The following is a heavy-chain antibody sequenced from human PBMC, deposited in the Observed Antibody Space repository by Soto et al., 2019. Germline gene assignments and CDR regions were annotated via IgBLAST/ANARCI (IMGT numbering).Heavy chain of an antibody. V-gene: IGHV3-23*01. D-gene: IGHD6-13*01. CDR1: GFTFSSYA. CDR3: AKGGSSWLKPYWYFDL. Sequence: GGSLRLSCAASGFTFSSYAMSWVRQAPGKGLEWVSAISGSGGSTYYADSVKGRFTISRDNSKNTLYLQMNSLRAEDTAVYYCAKGGSSWLKPYWYFDLWGRGTLVTVSS. CDR2: ISGSGGST. J-gene: IGHJ2*01.